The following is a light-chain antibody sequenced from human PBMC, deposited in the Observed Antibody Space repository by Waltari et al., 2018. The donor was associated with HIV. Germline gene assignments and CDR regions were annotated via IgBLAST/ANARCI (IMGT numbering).Light chain of an antibody. CDR3: SSYTSSSLEI. J-gene: IGLJ2*01. CDR1: SSDVGGYNY. V-gene: IGLV2-14*03. CDR2: EVT. Sequence: QSALTQPASVSGSPGQSITISCTGTSSDVGGYNYVSWYQQHPGKAPKLMIYEVTNRPSGVSNRFSGSKSGNTASLTISGLQVEDEADYYCSSYTSSSLEIFGGGTKLT.